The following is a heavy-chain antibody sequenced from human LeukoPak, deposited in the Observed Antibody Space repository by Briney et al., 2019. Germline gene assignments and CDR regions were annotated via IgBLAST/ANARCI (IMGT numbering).Heavy chain of an antibody. D-gene: IGHD3-3*01. Sequence: GGSLRLSCAASVFTLSSNYMSWVPQAPGKALEWVSVIYSGGSTYYADSVKGRFTISRDNSKNTLYLQMNSLRAEDTAVYYCARALAIFGVVNNVDYWGQGTLVTVSS. V-gene: IGHV3-53*01. CDR2: IYSGGST. CDR3: ARALAIFGVVNNVDY. CDR1: VFTLSSNY. J-gene: IGHJ4*02.